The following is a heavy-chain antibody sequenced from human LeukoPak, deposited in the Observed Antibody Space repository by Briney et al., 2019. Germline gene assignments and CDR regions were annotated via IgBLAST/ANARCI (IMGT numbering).Heavy chain of an antibody. D-gene: IGHD3-16*01. CDR2: IYYSGST. Sequence: SETLSLTCTVSGGSISSYYWSWIRQPPGKGLEWIGYIYYSGSTNYNPSLKSRVTISVDTSKSQFSLKLSSVTAADTAVYYCARGGYDYVWGSGPNDYWGQGTWSPSPQ. V-gene: IGHV4-59*01. CDR3: ARGGYDYVWGSGPNDY. CDR1: GGSISSYY. J-gene: IGHJ4*02.